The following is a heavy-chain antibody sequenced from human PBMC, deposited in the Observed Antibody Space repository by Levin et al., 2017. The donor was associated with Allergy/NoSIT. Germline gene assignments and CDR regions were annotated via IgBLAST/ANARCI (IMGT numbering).Heavy chain of an antibody. CDR2: ISNDGINK. J-gene: IGHJ4*02. Sequence: GESLKISCAASGFTFSTYPIHWVRQAPGKGWEWVAAISNDGINKYYADSVKGRFTISRDNSKNTVHVQMNSLRVEDTAVYHCARESRVYYFDYWGQGTLVTVSS. V-gene: IGHV3-30-3*01. CDR3: ARESRVYYFDY. CDR1: GFTFSTYP.